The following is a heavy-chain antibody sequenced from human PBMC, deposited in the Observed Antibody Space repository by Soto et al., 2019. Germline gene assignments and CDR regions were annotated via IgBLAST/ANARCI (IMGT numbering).Heavy chain of an antibody. J-gene: IGHJ5*02. CDR1: GGSVSSGSYY. CDR3: ASSDYGDYYWFDP. V-gene: IGHV4-61*01. CDR2: IYYSGST. Sequence: SETLSLTCTVSGGSVSSGSYYWSWIRQPPGKGLEWIGYIYYSGSTNYNPSLKSRVTISVDTSKNQFSLKLSSVTVADTAVYYCASSDYGDYYWFDPWGQGTLVTVSS. D-gene: IGHD4-17*01.